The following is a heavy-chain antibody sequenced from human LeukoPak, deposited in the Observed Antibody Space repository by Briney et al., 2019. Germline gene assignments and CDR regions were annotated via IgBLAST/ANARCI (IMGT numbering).Heavy chain of an antibody. CDR2: IYYSGST. CDR3: ARGLQWLAPFDY. V-gene: IGHV4-39*07. Sequence: PSETLSLTCTVSGGSISSSSYYWGWIRQPPGKGLEWIGSIYYSGSTYYNPSLKSRVTISVDTSKNQFSLKLSSVTAADTAVYYCARGLQWLAPFDYWGQGTLVTVSS. J-gene: IGHJ4*02. D-gene: IGHD6-19*01. CDR1: GGSISSSSYY.